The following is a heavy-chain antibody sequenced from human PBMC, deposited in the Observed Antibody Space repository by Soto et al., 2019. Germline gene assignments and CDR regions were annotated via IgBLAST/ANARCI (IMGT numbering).Heavy chain of an antibody. CDR2: ISYDGSSK. CDR3: VRDPFSLSEVRADY. J-gene: IGHJ4*02. Sequence: GGSLRLSCAASGFTFSNYGMYWVRQAPGKGMEWVAFISYDGSSKFYADPMKGRHTISRDNAKNSLYLQMNSLRPEDTAVYHCVRDPFSLSEVRADYWGQGTLVTVS. D-gene: IGHD3-16*01. V-gene: IGHV3-30*03. CDR1: GFTFSNYG.